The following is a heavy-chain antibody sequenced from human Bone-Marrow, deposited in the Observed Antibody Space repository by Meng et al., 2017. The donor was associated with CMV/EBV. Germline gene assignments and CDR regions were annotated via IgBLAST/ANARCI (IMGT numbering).Heavy chain of an antibody. CDR1: GGSISSYY. J-gene: IGHJ4*02. V-gene: IGHV4-59*01. CDR3: ASPLY. CDR2: IYYSGST. Sequence: SETLSLTCTVSGGSISSYYWSWIRQPPGKGLEWIGYIYYSGSTNYNPSLKSRVTISVDTSKNQFSLKLSSVTAADTAVYYCASPLYWGQGTLVTVSS.